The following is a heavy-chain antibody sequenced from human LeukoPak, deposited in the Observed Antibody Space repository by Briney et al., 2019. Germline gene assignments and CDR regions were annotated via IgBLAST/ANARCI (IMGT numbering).Heavy chain of an antibody. J-gene: IGHJ4*02. CDR3: AREEDYYDSSGYFFGSD. CDR2: IYHSGST. V-gene: IGHV4-38-2*02. CDR1: GYSISSGYY. Sequence: SETLSLTCTVSGYSISSGYYWGWIRPPPGKGLEWIGSIYHSGSTYYNPSLKSRVTISVDTSKNQFSLKLSSVTAADTAVYYCAREEDYYDSSGYFFGSDRGQGTLVTVSS. D-gene: IGHD3-22*01.